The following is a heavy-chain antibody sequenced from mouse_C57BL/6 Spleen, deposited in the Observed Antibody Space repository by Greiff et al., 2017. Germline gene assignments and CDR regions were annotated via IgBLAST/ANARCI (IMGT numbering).Heavy chain of an antibody. CDR3: ARRLDYDWYFDV. J-gene: IGHJ1*03. Sequence: DVMLVESGGGLVKPGGSLKLSCAASGFTFSSYTMSWVRQTPEKRLEWVATISGGGGNTYYPDSVKGRFTISRDNAKNTLYLQMSSLRSEDTALYYCARRLDYDWYFDVWGTGTTVTVSS. CDR1: GFTFSSYT. CDR2: ISGGGGNT. V-gene: IGHV5-9*01. D-gene: IGHD2-4*01.